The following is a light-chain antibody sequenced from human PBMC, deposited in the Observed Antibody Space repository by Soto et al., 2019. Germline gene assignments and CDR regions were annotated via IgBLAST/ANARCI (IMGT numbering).Light chain of an antibody. CDR1: QDISHY. V-gene: IGKV1-33*01. J-gene: IGKJ2*01. CDR2: DAS. Sequence: DIQMTQSPSSLSASVGDRVTITCQASQDISHYLNWYQQKPGKAPKLLIFDASNLETGVPSRFSGSGSGTDFTFTISSLQPQDIATYYCQQYDNPPSYTFGLGTKLEIK. CDR3: QQYDNPPSYT.